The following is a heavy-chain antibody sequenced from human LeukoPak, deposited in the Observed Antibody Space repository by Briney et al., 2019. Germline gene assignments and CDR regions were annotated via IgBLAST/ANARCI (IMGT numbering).Heavy chain of an antibody. CDR2: IKQDGSEK. CDR3: ARVAYQWADGAFDI. J-gene: IGHJ3*02. D-gene: IGHD1-26*01. CDR1: GFTFSSYW. Sequence: QSGGSLRPSCAASGFTFSSYWMSWVRQAPGKGLEWVANIKQDGSEKYYVDSVKGRFTISRDNAKNSLYLQMNSLRAEDTAVYYCARVAYQWADGAFDIWGQGTMVTVSS. V-gene: IGHV3-7*01.